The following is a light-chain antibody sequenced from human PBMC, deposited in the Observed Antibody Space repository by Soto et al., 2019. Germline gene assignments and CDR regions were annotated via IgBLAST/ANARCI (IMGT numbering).Light chain of an antibody. CDR3: LLSYSGARPL. CDR1: TGAVTSGHF. CDR2: DTS. Sequence: QAVVTQEPSLTVSPGGTVTLTCGSSTGAVTSGHFPYWFQQKPGQAPRTLIYDTSNKHSWTPARFSVSLLGGKAALTLSGAQPEDEAEYYCLLSYSGARPLFGGGTKLTVL. V-gene: IGLV7-46*01. J-gene: IGLJ2*01.